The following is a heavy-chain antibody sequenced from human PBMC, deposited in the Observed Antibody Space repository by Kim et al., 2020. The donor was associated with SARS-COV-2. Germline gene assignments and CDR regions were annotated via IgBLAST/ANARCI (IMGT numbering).Heavy chain of an antibody. V-gene: IGHV3-33*01. CDR2: IWYDGSNK. CDR1: GFTFSSYG. CDR3: ARVFNYGSGGYFPIDI. Sequence: GGSLRLSCAASGFTFSSYGMHWVRQAPGKGLEWVSVIWYDGSNKYYADSVKGRFTISRDNSKNTLYLQMNSLRAEDTAVYYCARVFNYGSGGYFPIDIWGHRTMVTLSS. D-gene: IGHD3-10*01. J-gene: IGHJ3*02.